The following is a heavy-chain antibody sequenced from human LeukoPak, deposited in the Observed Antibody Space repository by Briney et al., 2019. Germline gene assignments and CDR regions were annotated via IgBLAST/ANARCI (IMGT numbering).Heavy chain of an antibody. D-gene: IGHD3-9*01. V-gene: IGHV1-8*01. CDR1: GYTFTSYD. Sequence: ASVKVSCKASGYTFTSYDINWVRQATGQGLEWMGWMNPNSGNTGYAQKLQGRVTMTTDTSTSTAYMELRSLRSDDTAVYYCARDCYDILTGYHGELFYFDYWGQGTLVTVSS. CDR2: MNPNSGNT. CDR3: ARDCYDILTGYHGELFYFDY. J-gene: IGHJ4*02.